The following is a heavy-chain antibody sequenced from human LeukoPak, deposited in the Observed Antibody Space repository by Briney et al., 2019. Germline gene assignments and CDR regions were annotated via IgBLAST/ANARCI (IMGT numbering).Heavy chain of an antibody. V-gene: IGHV3-23*01. CDR1: GFTFSSYA. CDR3: ARDHSYLGYSSSYGMDV. D-gene: IGHD6-13*01. J-gene: IGHJ6*02. Sequence: EAGGSLRLSCAASGFTFSSYAMSWVRQAPGKGLEWVSAISGSGGSTYYADSVKGRFTISRDNSKNTLYLQMNSLRAEDTAVYYCARDHSYLGYSSSYGMDVWGQGTTVTVSS. CDR2: ISGSGGST.